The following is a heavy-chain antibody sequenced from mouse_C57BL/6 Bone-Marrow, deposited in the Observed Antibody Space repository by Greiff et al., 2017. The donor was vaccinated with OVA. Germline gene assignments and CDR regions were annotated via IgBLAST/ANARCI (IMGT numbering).Heavy chain of an antibody. CDR2: IYPGDGDT. D-gene: IGHD1-1*01. J-gene: IGHJ4*01. CDR1: GYAFSSSW. Sequence: VQRVESGPELVKPGASVKISCKASGYAFSSSWMNWVKQRPGKGLEWIGRIYPGDGDTNYNGKFKGKATLTADKSSSTAYMQLSSLTSEDSAVYFCARYYYGSSYVEDAMDYWGQGTSVTVSS. V-gene: IGHV1-82*01. CDR3: ARYYYGSSYVEDAMDY.